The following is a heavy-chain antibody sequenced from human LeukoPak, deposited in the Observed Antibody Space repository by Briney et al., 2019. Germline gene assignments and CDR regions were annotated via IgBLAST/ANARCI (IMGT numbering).Heavy chain of an antibody. D-gene: IGHD3-10*01. V-gene: IGHV3-53*01. CDR1: GFTVSSNY. Sequence: GGSLRLSCAASGFTVSSNYMSWLRPAPGKGLEWVSVIYSGGSTYYADSVKGRFTISRDNSKNTLYLQMNSLRAEDTAVYYCASYGSGSYVRDYWGQGTLVTVSS. CDR2: IYSGGST. J-gene: IGHJ4*02. CDR3: ASYGSGSYVRDY.